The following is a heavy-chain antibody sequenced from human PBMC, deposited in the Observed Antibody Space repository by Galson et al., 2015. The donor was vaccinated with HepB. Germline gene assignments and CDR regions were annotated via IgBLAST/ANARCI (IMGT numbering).Heavy chain of an antibody. CDR2: MGRSIDSK. V-gene: IGHV3-11*06. CDR3: VRVKSGTFYAFDI. Sequence: SLRLSYATSGFSFNDYYIAWNRRSPGKALQLVSHMGRSIDSKHYADSVRGRFTISRDNTNNSLCLHMNNLRAEDTAVYYCVRVKSGTFYAFDIWGQGTFVTVSS. D-gene: IGHD1-26*01. CDR1: GFSFNDYY. J-gene: IGHJ3*02.